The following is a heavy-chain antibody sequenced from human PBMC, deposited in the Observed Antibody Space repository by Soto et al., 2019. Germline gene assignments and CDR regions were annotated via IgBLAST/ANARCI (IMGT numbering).Heavy chain of an antibody. Sequence: ASVKVSCKASGYTFTSYAMHWVRQAPGQRLEWMGWINAGNGNTKYSQKLQGRVTITRDTSASTAYMELSSLRSEDTAVYYCERNLMYYYILTGYYMAYYFDHWGQGTLVTVSS. J-gene: IGHJ4*02. V-gene: IGHV1-3*01. CDR1: GYTFTSYA. CDR2: INAGNGNT. CDR3: ERNLMYYYILTGYYMAYYFDH. D-gene: IGHD3-9*01.